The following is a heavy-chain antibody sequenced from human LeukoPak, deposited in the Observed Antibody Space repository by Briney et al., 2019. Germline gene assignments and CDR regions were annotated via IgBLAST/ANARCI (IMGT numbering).Heavy chain of an antibody. V-gene: IGHV4-34*01. CDR3: ARGGNYYGSGSYYKRDWFDP. J-gene: IGHJ5*02. CDR1: GGSFSGYY. Sequence: SETLSLTCAVYGGSFSGYYWSWIRQPPGKGLEWIGEINHSGSTNYNPSLKSRVTISVETSKNQFSLKLSSVTAADTAVYYCARGGNYYGSGSYYKRDWFDPWGQGTLVTVSS. CDR2: INHSGST. D-gene: IGHD3-10*01.